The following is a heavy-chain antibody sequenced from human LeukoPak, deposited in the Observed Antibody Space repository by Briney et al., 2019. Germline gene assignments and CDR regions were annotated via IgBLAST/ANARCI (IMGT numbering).Heavy chain of an antibody. CDR3: GRDIVVVPAASFGY. J-gene: IGHJ4*02. CDR2: ISYDGSNK. Sequence: GGSLRLSCAASGFTFSSYAMHWVRQAPGKGLEWVAVISYDGSNKYYANSVKGRFTISRDNSKNTLYLQMNSLRAEDTAVYYCGRDIVVVPAASFGYWGQEPRATVSS. CDR1: GFTFSSYA. V-gene: IGHV3-30-3*01. D-gene: IGHD2-2*01.